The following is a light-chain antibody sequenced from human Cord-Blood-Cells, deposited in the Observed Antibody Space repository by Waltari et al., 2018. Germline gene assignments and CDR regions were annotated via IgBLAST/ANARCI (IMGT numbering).Light chain of an antibody. CDR1: SSNIGSNY. CDR3: AAWDDSLSGV. Sequence: QSVLTQPPSASGTPGQRVTISCSGSSSNIGSNYVYCYQQLPGTAPKLLIYRNNQRPSGVPDRCSGSKSGTSASLAISGLRSEDEADYYCAAWDDSLSGVFGGGTKLTVL. V-gene: IGLV1-47*01. CDR2: RNN. J-gene: IGLJ3*02.